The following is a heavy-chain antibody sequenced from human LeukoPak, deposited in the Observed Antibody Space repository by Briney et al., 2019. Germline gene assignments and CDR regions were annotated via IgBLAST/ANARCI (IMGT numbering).Heavy chain of an antibody. CDR2: ISSSGSTI. Sequence: GGSLRLSCAASGFTFSSYEMNWVRQAPGKGLEWVSYISSSGSTIYYADSVKGRFTISRDNAKNSLYLQMNSLRAEDTAVYYCASSKWELLLHFDYWDQGTLVTVSS. J-gene: IGHJ4*02. CDR3: ASSKWELLLHFDY. D-gene: IGHD1-26*01. CDR1: GFTFSSYE. V-gene: IGHV3-48*03.